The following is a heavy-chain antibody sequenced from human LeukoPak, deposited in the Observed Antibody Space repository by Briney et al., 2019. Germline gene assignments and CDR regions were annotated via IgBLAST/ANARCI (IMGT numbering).Heavy chain of an antibody. D-gene: IGHD6-19*01. J-gene: IGHJ4*02. V-gene: IGHV3-23*01. CDR1: GFTFSSYA. CDR2: ISGSGGST. CDR3: AKEPYSSGWYTSYYFDH. Sequence: GGSLRLSCAASGFTFSSYAVSWVRQAPGKGLEWVSAISGSGGSTYYADSVKGRFTISRDNSKNTLYLQMNSLRAEDTAVYYCAKEPYSSGWYTSYYFDHWGQGTLVTVSS.